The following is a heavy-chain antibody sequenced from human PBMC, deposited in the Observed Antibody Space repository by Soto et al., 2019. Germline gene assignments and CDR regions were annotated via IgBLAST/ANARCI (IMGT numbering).Heavy chain of an antibody. CDR2: INPGGGST. J-gene: IGHJ3*02. V-gene: IGHV1-46*01. CDR3: APRVGICTGLGDAFGI. D-gene: IGHD3-9*01. CDR1: GYTFTSYY. Sequence: QVQLVQSGAEVKKPGASVKISCKASGYTFTSYYMNWLRQAPRQGLEWMGIINPGGGSTTYAQKFEGRITLTRDTSESLVYSQLSSLTSEDTALYYCAPRVGICTGLGDAFGIWGQGTMVTVSS.